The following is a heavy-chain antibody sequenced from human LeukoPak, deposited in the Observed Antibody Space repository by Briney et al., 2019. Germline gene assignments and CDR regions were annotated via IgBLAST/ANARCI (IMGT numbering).Heavy chain of an antibody. CDR3: ARDPPYYYDSSGYYRYFDY. D-gene: IGHD3-22*01. Sequence: GGSLRLSCVASGFTFNNYAMSWVRQAPGRGLEWASSTAGSGISKDYADSVKGRFTISRDNAKNSLYLQMNSLRAEDTAVYHCARDPPYYYDSSGYYRYFDYWGQGTLVTVSS. J-gene: IGHJ4*02. V-gene: IGHV3-23*01. CDR1: GFTFNNYA. CDR2: TAGSGISK.